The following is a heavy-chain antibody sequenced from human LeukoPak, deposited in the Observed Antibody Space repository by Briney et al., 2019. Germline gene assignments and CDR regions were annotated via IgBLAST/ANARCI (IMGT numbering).Heavy chain of an antibody. J-gene: IGHJ6*03. CDR1: GFTFSSYA. CDR2: ISGSGGST. CDR3: AKCGYYDSSGYYPIYYYYMDV. V-gene: IGHV3-23*01. D-gene: IGHD3-22*01. Sequence: GGSLRLSCAASGFTFSSYAMSWVRQAPGKGLEWVSAISGSGGSTYYADSVKGRFTISRDNSKNMLYLQMNSLRAEDTAVYYCAKCGYYDSSGYYPIYYYYMDVWGKGTTVTVSS.